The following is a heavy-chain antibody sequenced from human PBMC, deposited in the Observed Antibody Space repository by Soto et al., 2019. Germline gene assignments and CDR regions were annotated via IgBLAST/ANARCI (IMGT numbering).Heavy chain of an antibody. CDR3: ARESSGNHNHNWFDP. J-gene: IGHJ5*02. CDR1: GGSLSPYY. D-gene: IGHD1-20*01. CDR2: IWFSGIT. Sequence: QVQLQESGPGLVKPSETLSLTCTVSGGSLSPYYWSWVRQSPEKGLEWIGFIWFSGITTYKPSLKSRVTMSVGMSKNQLSLELRSVTAADTAVYYCARESSGNHNHNWFDPWGQGTLVAVSA. V-gene: IGHV4-59*01.